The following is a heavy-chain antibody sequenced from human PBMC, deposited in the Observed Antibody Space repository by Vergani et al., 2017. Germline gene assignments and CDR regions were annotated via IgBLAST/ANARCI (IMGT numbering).Heavy chain of an antibody. CDR2: LSTTGGA. CDR3: AGDTHSWQRADR. CDR1: GVSVTDYN. D-gene: IGHD6-13*01. J-gene: IGHJ5*02. Sequence: QAQLQESGPGLVKPSETLSLTCHVFGVSVTDYNCNWIRQAPGKGLEWIGSLSTTGGATRASHNPSLKSRVSISVDTSKSQFSLRLTSVTAADSAIDYCAGDTHSWQRADRWGQGLLVSVSS. V-gene: IGHV4-59*02.